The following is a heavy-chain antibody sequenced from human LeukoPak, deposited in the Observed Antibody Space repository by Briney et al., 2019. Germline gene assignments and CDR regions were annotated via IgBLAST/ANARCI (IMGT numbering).Heavy chain of an antibody. Sequence: NTGGSLRLSCAASGFTFSDYYMSWIRQAPGKGLEWVSYISSSGSTIYYADSVKGRFTISRDNAKNSLYLQMNSLRAEDTAVYYCATYYYGSGTAFESWGQGTLVTVSS. CDR1: GFTFSDYY. D-gene: IGHD3-10*01. CDR2: ISSSGSTI. CDR3: ATYYYGSGTAFES. V-gene: IGHV3-11*04. J-gene: IGHJ4*02.